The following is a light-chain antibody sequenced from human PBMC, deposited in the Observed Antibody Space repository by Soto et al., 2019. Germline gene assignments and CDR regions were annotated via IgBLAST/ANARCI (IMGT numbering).Light chain of an antibody. Sequence: EILLTQSPGTLSLSPGETATLSCRASQSINSLYLAWYQQKAGQAHSLLIYGASSRATGIPDRFSGSWSGTYFTLTISRLEPEDFAVYYCQWYSGSQTFGGGTKVEIK. J-gene: IGKJ4*01. V-gene: IGKV3-20*01. CDR1: QSINSLY. CDR2: GAS. CDR3: QWYSGSQT.